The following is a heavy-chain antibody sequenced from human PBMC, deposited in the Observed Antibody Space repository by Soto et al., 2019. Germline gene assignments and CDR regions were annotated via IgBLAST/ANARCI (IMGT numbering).Heavy chain of an antibody. CDR2: IYYSGST. D-gene: IGHD6-6*01. Sequence: SETLSLTCTVSGGSVSSGSYYWSWIRQPPGKGLEWIGYIYYSGSTNYNPSLKSRVTISVDTSKNQFSLRLSSVTAADTAVYYCARDPIAARFNYYYGMDVWGQGTTVTVSS. CDR1: GGSVSSGSYY. J-gene: IGHJ6*02. V-gene: IGHV4-61*01. CDR3: ARDPIAARFNYYYGMDV.